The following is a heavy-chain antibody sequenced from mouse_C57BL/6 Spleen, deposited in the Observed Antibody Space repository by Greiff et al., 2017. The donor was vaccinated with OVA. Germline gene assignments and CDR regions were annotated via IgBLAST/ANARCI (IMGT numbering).Heavy chain of an antibody. D-gene: IGHD2-2*01. V-gene: IGHV1-69*01. Sequence: QVQLQQSGAELVMPGASVKLSCKASGYTFTSYWMHWVKQRPGQGLEWIGEIDPSDSYTNYNQKFKGKSTLTVDKSSSTAYMQLSSLTSEDSAVYYCASGVTAGLDYWGQGTTLTVSS. CDR3: ASGVTAGLDY. CDR2: IDPSDSYT. J-gene: IGHJ2*01. CDR1: GYTFTSYW.